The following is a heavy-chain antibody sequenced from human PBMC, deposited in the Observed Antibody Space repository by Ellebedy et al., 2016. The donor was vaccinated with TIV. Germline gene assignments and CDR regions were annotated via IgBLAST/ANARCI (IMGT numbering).Heavy chain of an antibody. CDR1: GGSISSGGYY. Sequence: GSLRLXXTVSGGSISSGGYYWSWIRQHPGKGLEWIGYIYYSGSTNYNPSLKSRVTISVDTSKNQFSLKLSSVTAADTAVYYCARGPSFPERSGAPLDYWGQGTLVTVSS. CDR3: ARGPSFPERSGAPLDY. D-gene: IGHD3-3*01. J-gene: IGHJ4*02. V-gene: IGHV4-61*08. CDR2: IYYSGST.